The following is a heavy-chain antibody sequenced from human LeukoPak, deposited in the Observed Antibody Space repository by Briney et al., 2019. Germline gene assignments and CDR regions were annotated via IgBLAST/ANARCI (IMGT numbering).Heavy chain of an antibody. J-gene: IGHJ6*01. CDR2: MSYDETTN. CDR1: GFTFRSYA. D-gene: IGHD3-16*01. V-gene: IGHV3-30*04. Sequence: GGSLRLSCAASGFTFRSYAMHWVRQAPGKGLEWVAVMSYDETTNNYADSVKGRFTISGDNAKNSLFLQMNSLRAEDTAVYFCAKSTRAVMAMMDVWGKGTTVTVSS. CDR3: AKSTRAVMAMMDV.